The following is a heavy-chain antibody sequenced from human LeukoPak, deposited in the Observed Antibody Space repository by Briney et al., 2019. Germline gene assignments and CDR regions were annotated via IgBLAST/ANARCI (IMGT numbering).Heavy chain of an antibody. J-gene: IGHJ4*02. CDR3: ARGQQPPGDY. CDR1: GYTFTSDD. Sequence: ASVKVSCKASGYTFTSDDINWVRQATGRGLEWMGWMHPNSGNTGYAQKFQGRVTITRNTSISTAYMELSSLRSEDTAVYYCARGQQPPGDYWGQGTLVTVSS. CDR2: MHPNSGNT. D-gene: IGHD5-18*01. V-gene: IGHV1-8*03.